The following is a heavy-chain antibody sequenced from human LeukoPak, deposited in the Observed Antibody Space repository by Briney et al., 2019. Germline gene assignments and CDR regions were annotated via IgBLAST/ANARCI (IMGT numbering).Heavy chain of an antibody. CDR2: IYYSGST. CDR1: GVSINSYF. D-gene: IGHD2/OR15-2a*01. V-gene: IGHV4-59*01. CDR3: ASLWV. Sequence: SETLSLTCTVSGVSINSYFWTWIRQPPGKGLEWIGYIYYSGSTNYNPSLKSRVTISVDTSKNQFSLKLSSVTAADTAVYYCASLWVWGQGTLVTVSS. J-gene: IGHJ4*02.